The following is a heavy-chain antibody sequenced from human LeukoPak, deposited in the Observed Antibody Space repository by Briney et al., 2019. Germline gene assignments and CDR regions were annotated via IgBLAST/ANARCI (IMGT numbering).Heavy chain of an antibody. CDR3: ARGRCIVLMVYAIGDNWFDP. V-gene: IGHV1-46*01. Sequence: ASVKVSCKVSGYTLTELSMHWVRQAPGQGLEWMGIINPSGGSTSYAQKFQGRVTMTRDMSTSTVYMELSSLRSEDTAVYYCARGRCIVLMVYAIGDNWFDPWGQGTLVTVSS. CDR1: GYTLTELS. CDR2: INPSGGST. D-gene: IGHD2-8*01. J-gene: IGHJ5*02.